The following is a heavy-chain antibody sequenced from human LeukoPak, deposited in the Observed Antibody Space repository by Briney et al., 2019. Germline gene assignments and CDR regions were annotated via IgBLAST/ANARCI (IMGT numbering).Heavy chain of an antibody. D-gene: IGHD4-11*01. V-gene: IGHV4-34*01. CDR2: INHSGST. CDR1: GGSFSGYY. Sequence: SETLSPTCAVYGGSFSGYYWSWIRQPPGKGLEWIGEINHSGSTNYNPSLKSRVTISVDTSKNQFSLKLSSVTAADTAVYYCARNTVTTTGIDYWGQGTLVTVSP. CDR3: ARNTVTTTGIDY. J-gene: IGHJ4*02.